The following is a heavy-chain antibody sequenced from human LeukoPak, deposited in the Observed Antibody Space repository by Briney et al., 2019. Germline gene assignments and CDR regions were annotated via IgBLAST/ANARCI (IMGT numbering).Heavy chain of an antibody. V-gene: IGHV5-51*01. CDR1: GYSFTSYW. CDR3: ARSPHMVRGVFDY. J-gene: IGHJ4*02. CDR2: IYPGDSDT. Sequence: GEPLKISCKGSGYSFTSYWIGWVRQMPGKGLEWMGIIYPGDSDTRYSPSFQGQVTISADKSISTAYLQWSSLKASDTAMYYCARSPHMVRGVFDYWGQGTLVTVSS. D-gene: IGHD3-10*01.